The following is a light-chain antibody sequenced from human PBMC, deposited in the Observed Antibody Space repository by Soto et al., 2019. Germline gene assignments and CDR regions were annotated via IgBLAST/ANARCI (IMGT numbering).Light chain of an antibody. CDR2: DDR. Sequence: SYELTQPPSVSVAPGQTAKITCGGNNIGRKSVHWYQQRPGQAPVLVVYDDRDRPSGIPERFSGSNSGNTATLLISRVAAGDEADYYCHVWGSNIDHVVIGGGTKVTVL. V-gene: IGLV3-21*02. CDR1: NIGRKS. CDR3: HVWGSNIDHVV. J-gene: IGLJ3*02.